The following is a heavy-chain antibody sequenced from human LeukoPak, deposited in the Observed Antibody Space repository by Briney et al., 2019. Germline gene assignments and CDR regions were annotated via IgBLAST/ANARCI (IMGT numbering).Heavy chain of an antibody. CDR2: TYYRSTWSN. CDR3: ARDQGGFDS. Sequence: SQTLSLTCVLSGDTVSSHSAAWNWVRQSPSRGLEWLVRTYYRSTWSNEYSVSVQSRITIHPDTSRNQFSLQLSSVTPEDTAVYYCARDQGGFDSWGQGILVTVSS. V-gene: IGHV6-1*01. CDR1: GDTVSSHSAA. J-gene: IGHJ4*01. D-gene: IGHD2-15*01.